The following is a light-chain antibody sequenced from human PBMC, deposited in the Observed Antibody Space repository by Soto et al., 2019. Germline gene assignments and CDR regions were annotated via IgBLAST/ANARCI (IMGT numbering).Light chain of an antibody. CDR3: NSYGGSNNFRV. Sequence: QSVLTQPASLSGSPGQSITISCAGTSSDIGGSKYVSWYQQHPGKAPKLIIYEVTKRPSGVPDRFSGSKSGNTASLTVSGLQAEDEADYYCNSYGGSNNFRVFGTGTKVTVL. CDR2: EVT. J-gene: IGLJ1*01. CDR1: SSDIGGSKY. V-gene: IGLV2-8*01.